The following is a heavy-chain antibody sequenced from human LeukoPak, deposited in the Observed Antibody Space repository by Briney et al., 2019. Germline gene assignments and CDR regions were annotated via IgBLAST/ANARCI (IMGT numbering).Heavy chain of an antibody. Sequence: SETLSLTCAVYGGSFSGYYWSWIRQPPGKGLEWIGEINHSGSTNFNPSLKSRVTISVDTSKNQFSLKLSSVTAADTAVYYCARGPRAVAGTLPPLYWFDPWGQGTLVTVSS. CDR3: ARGPRAVAGTLPPLYWFDP. CDR2: INHSGST. V-gene: IGHV4-34*01. CDR1: GGSFSGYY. D-gene: IGHD6-19*01. J-gene: IGHJ5*02.